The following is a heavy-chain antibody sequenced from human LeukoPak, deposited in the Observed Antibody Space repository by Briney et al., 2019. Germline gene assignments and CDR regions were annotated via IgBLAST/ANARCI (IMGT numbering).Heavy chain of an antibody. CDR1: GGTFSSYA. CDR3: VSRSSELRFDYYYMDV. CDR2: IIPIFGTA. Sequence: GASVKVSCKASGGTFSSYAISWVRQAPGQGLEWMGGIIPIFGTANYAQKFQGRVTITADESTSTAYMELSSLRSEDTAVYYCVSRSSELRFDYYYMDVWGKGTTVTVSS. J-gene: IGHJ6*03. V-gene: IGHV1-69*13. D-gene: IGHD1-14*01.